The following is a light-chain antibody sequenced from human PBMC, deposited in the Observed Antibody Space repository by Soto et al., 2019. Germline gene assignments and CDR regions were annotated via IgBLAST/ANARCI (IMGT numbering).Light chain of an antibody. CDR1: QSVSSTY. J-gene: IGKJ5*01. CDR3: QQYGSSPPIT. Sequence: EIGMTQSPATLCVSPGETATLSCRAIQSVSSTYLAWYQQKPGQAPGLLLYGASNRASGIPDRFAGSGSGTDFTLTISRLEPEDFAVYYCQQYGSSPPITFGQGTRLEIK. CDR2: GAS. V-gene: IGKV3-20*01.